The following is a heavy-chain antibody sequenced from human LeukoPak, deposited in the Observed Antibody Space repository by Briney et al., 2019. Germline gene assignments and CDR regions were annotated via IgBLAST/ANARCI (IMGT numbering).Heavy chain of an antibody. J-gene: IGHJ6*02. CDR2: ISSSGSTI. CDR1: GFTFSSYE. D-gene: IGHD3-16*01. Sequence: GGSLRLSCAASGFTFSSYEMNWVRQAPGKGLEWVSYISSSGSTIYYADSVKGRFTISRDNAKNSLYLQMNSLRAEDTALYYCARVPTMIMFRFGMDVWGQGTTVTVSS. V-gene: IGHV3-48*03. CDR3: ARVPTMIMFRFGMDV.